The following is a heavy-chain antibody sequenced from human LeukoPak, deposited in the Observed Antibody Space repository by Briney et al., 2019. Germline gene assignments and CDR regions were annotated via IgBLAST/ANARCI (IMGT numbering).Heavy chain of an antibody. CDR3: ATDGAGFDT. Sequence: GGSLRLSCAASGFTFSDYYMGWIRQAPGKGLEWLSYINIGGTNTHYSDSVKGRFTISRDNAKKSLYLEMNNLRAEDTAVYYCATDGAGFDTWGQGVLVTVSS. CDR1: GFTFSDYY. J-gene: IGHJ5*02. V-gene: IGHV3-11*01. CDR2: INIGGTNT.